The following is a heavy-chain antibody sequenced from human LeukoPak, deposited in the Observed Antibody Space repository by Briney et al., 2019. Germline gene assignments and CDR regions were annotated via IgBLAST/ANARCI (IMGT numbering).Heavy chain of an antibody. Sequence: GGSLRLSCAASGFTFSSYEMNWVRQAPGKGLEWVSYISSSGSTIYYADSVKGRFTISRDNAKNSLYLQMNSLRAEDTAVYYCASWEMATTTGCDYWGQGTLVTVSS. CDR2: ISSSGSTI. CDR3: ASWEMATTTGCDY. D-gene: IGHD5-24*01. J-gene: IGHJ4*02. CDR1: GFTFSSYE. V-gene: IGHV3-48*03.